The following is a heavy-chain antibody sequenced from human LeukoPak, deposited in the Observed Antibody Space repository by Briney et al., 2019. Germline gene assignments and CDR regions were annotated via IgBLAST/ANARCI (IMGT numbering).Heavy chain of an antibody. J-gene: IGHJ4*02. CDR2: IWDDGSNQ. CDR3: VRSILGAIYYFDD. Sequence: GGSLRLSCAASGFAFSRYGVHWVRQAPGTGLEWVAVIWDDGSNQKYADSVKGRFTISRDNSKNTLYLQMNSLRAEDTAVYYCVRSILGAIYYFDDWGQGTLVTVSS. V-gene: IGHV3-33*01. CDR1: GFAFSRYG. D-gene: IGHD1-26*01.